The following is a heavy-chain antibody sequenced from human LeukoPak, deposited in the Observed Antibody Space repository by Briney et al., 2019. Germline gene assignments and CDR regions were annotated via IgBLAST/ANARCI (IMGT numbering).Heavy chain of an antibody. V-gene: IGHV3-23*01. Sequence: GGSLRLSCAASGFTFSSYAMSWVRQAPGKGLEWVSAISGSGGSTYYADSVKGRFTISRDNSKNTLYLQMNSLRAEDTAVYYCAKSRYCSSTSCYPAVDPWGQGTLVTVSS. D-gene: IGHD2-2*01. CDR3: AKSRYCSSTSCYPAVDP. CDR2: ISGSGGST. J-gene: IGHJ5*02. CDR1: GFTFSSYA.